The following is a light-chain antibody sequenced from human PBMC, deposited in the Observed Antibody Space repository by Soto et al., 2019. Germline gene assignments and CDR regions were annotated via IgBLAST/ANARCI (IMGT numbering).Light chain of an antibody. CDR3: QQSYSTPQT. V-gene: IGKV1-39*01. Sequence: DIQVTQNPSSLSSCRGAKITITCRASQSISSYLNWYQQKPGKAPKLLIYAASSLQSGVPSRFSGSGSGTDFTLTISSLQPEDFATYYCQQSYSTPQTFGQGTRPEIK. J-gene: IGKJ5*01. CDR2: AAS. CDR1: QSISSY.